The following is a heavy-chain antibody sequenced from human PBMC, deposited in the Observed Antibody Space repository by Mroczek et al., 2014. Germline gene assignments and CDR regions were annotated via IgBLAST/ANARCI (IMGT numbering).Heavy chain of an antibody. J-gene: IGHJ6*02. CDR1: GGSISSYY. Sequence: QVQLQESGPGLVKPSETLSLTCTVSGGSISSYYWSWIRQPPGKGLEWIGYIYYSGSTNYNPSLKSRVTISVDTSKNQFSLKLNSVTAADTAVYYCARVTGSGPHRDYYYYGMDVWGQGTTVTVSS. V-gene: IGHV4-59*01. CDR3: ARVTGSGPHRDYYYYGMDV. CDR2: IYYSGST. D-gene: IGHD6-19*01.